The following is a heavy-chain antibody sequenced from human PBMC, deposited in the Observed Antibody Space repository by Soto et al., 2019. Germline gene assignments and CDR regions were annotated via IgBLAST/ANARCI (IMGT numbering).Heavy chain of an antibody. Sequence: SETLSLTCTVPGGSISSYYWSWIRQPPGKGLEWIGYIYYSGSTNYNPSLKSRVTISVDTSKNQFSLKLSSVTAADTAVYYCARGGTGSGYYQYYYGMDVWGQGTTVTVSS. CDR2: IYYSGST. J-gene: IGHJ6*02. D-gene: IGHD3-22*01. CDR3: ARGGTGSGYYQYYYGMDV. CDR1: GGSISSYY. V-gene: IGHV4-59*01.